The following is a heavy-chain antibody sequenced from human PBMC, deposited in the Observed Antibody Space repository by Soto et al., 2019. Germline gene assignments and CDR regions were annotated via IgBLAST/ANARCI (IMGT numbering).Heavy chain of an antibody. CDR2: ISSYGSDT. D-gene: IGHD3-16*01. Sequence: EVQLVESGGGLVLPGGSLRLSCAASGFTFSRYWMHWVRQAPGKGLVWVSRISSYGSDTHYADSVKGRFTISRDNAKNTLYLQMYSLRADDPAVYYCASNYAYAEGYYWYGIDVWGQGTTVTVSS. J-gene: IGHJ6*02. CDR3: ASNYAYAEGYYWYGIDV. CDR1: GFTFSRYW. V-gene: IGHV3-74*01.